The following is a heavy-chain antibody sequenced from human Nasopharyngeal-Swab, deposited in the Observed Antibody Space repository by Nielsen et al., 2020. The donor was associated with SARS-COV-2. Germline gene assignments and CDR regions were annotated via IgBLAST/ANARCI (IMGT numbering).Heavy chain of an antibody. CDR3: ARETGSGSYFGMDV. J-gene: IGHJ6*02. V-gene: IGHV4-34*01. D-gene: IGHD3-10*01. Sequence: WIRQPPGKGLEWIGEINYSGSTNYNTSLNSRLTISIDRSKNQFSLKLRSVTAADTSVYYCARETGSGSYFGMDVWGQGTTVTVSS. CDR2: INYSGST.